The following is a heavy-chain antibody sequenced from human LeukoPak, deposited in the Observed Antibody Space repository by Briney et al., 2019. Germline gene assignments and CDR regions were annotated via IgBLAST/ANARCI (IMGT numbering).Heavy chain of an antibody. Sequence: SKTLSLTCTVSGGPISSSRYFWGWIRQPPGKGLEWIGSINYSGSTYYNPSLKSRVTISVDTSKNQFSLKLSSVTAADTAVFYCARLSPYLGSGSSAFPDDFWGQGTLVTVSS. CDR2: INYSGST. V-gene: IGHV4-39*01. J-gene: IGHJ4*02. CDR1: GGPISSSRYF. D-gene: IGHD3-10*01. CDR3: ARLSPYLGSGSSAFPDDF.